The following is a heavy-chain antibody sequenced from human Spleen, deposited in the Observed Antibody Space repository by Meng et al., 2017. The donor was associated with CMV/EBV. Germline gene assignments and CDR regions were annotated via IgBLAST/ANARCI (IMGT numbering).Heavy chain of an antibody. CDR3: ARDSGHYDFWSGDWEYYYGMDV. D-gene: IGHD3-3*01. V-gene: IGHV3-74*01. J-gene: IGHJ6*02. CDR1: GFTFSSYW. Sequence: GGSLRLSCAASGFTFSSYWMHWVRQAPGKGLVWVSRINSDGSSTSYADSVKGRFTISRDNAKNTLYLQMNSLRAEDTAVYYCARDSGHYDFWSGDWEYYYGMDVWGQGTTVTVSS. CDR2: INSDGSST.